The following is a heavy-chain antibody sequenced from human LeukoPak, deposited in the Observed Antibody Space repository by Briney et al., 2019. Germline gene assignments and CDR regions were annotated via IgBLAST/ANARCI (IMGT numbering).Heavy chain of an antibody. CDR2: IYYSGST. J-gene: IGHJ4*02. CDR1: GGSISSYY. Sequence: SETLSLTCTVSGGSISSYYWSWIRQPPGKGLEWIGDIYYSGSTNYNPSLKSRVTISVDTSKTQFSLKLSSVTAPDTAVYYCGRAIAVAFQFDHWGQGTLVPVSS. V-gene: IGHV4-59*01. D-gene: IGHD6-19*01. CDR3: GRAIAVAFQFDH.